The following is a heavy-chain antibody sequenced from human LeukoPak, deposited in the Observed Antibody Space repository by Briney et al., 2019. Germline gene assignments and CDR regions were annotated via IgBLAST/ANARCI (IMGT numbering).Heavy chain of an antibody. V-gene: IGHV3-53*01. CDR3: AGDAVL. Sequence: GGSLRLSCAASGFTVNSNYMSWVRQAPGKGLEWVSIIYGSGDTYYADSVKGRFTISRDNSKNTLYLQMNSLRAEDAAVYYCAGDAVLWGQGRMVTVSS. D-gene: IGHD3-10*01. CDR1: GFTVNSNY. J-gene: IGHJ3*01. CDR2: IYGSGDT.